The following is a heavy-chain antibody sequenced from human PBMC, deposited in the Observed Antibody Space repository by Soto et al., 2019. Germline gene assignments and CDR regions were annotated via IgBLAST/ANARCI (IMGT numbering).Heavy chain of an antibody. CDR3: AKDRGLGLSYFDY. CDR1: GFTFSSYA. V-gene: IGHV3-23*01. J-gene: IGHJ4*02. CDR2: ISGSGGST. D-gene: IGHD3-16*02. Sequence: LRLSCAASGFTFSSYAMSWVRQAPGKGLEWVSAISGSGGSTYYADSVKGRFTISRDNSKNTLYLQMNSLRAEDTAVYYCAKDRGLGLSYFDYWGQGTLVTVSS.